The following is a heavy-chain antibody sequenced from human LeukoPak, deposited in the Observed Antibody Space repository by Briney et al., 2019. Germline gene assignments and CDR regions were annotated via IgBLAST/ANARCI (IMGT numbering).Heavy chain of an antibody. CDR2: IWYDGINK. CDR3: AKDARFSDDH. Sequence: GGSLRLSCAASGFTFSSYAMHWVRQASGKGLEWVAVIWYDGINKYYADSVKGRFTISRDNSKSTLYLQMNSLRAEDTAVYYCAKDARFSDDHWGQGTLVTVSS. V-gene: IGHV3-33*06. J-gene: IGHJ4*02. D-gene: IGHD6-6*01. CDR1: GFTFSSYA.